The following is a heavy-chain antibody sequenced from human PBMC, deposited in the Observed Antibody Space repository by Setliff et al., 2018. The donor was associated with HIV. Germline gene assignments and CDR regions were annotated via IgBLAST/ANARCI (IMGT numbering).Heavy chain of an antibody. CDR3: ARELLRSWDGSENSYKPYYFDY. CDR2: IYNRGST. Sequence: SETLSLTCTVSGYSVNSDYLWGWIRRPPGKGLEWIGSIYNRGSTYYNPSLKSRVTISVDTSKNQFSLKLSSVTAADTAVYYCARELLRSWDGSENSYKPYYFDYWGQGTLVTVSS. J-gene: IGHJ4*02. CDR1: GYSVNSDYL. V-gene: IGHV4-38-2*02. D-gene: IGHD3-10*01.